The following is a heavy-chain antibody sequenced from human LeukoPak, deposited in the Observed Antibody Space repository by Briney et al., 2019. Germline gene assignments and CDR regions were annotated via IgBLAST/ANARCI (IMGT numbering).Heavy chain of an antibody. V-gene: IGHV3-48*04. CDR1: GFTFSSYS. J-gene: IGHJ4*02. D-gene: IGHD6-19*01. Sequence: GGSLRLSCAASGFTFSSYSMNWVRQAPGKGLEWVSYISSSDSTIYYADSVKGRFTISRDNAKNSLYLQMNSLRAEDTAAYYCARADSSDWIFDYWGQGTLVTVSS. CDR3: ARADSSDWIFDY. CDR2: ISSSDSTI.